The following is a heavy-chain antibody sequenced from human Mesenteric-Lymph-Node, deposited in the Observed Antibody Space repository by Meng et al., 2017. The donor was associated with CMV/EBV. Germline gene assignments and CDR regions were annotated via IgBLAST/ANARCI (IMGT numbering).Heavy chain of an antibody. Sequence: SETLSLTCTVSGGSISSYYWSWIWQPPGKGLERIGYIYYSGSTNYNPSLKSRVTISVDTSKNQFSLKLSSVTAADTAVYYCARELEQGDYFDYWGQGTLVTVSS. CDR3: ARELEQGDYFDY. J-gene: IGHJ4*02. V-gene: IGHV4-59*01. CDR1: GGSISSYY. D-gene: IGHD1/OR15-1a*01. CDR2: IYYSGST.